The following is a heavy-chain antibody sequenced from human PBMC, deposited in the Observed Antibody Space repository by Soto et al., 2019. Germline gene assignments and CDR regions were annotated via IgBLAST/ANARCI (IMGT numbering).Heavy chain of an antibody. CDR2: ICYSGST. D-gene: IGHD6-19*01. CDR1: GDSITSSSFC. CDR3: ARLDGNSADYYYGMDV. V-gene: IGHV4-39*01. J-gene: IGHJ6*02. Sequence: SETLSLTCTVSGDSITSSSFCWGWIRQPPGKGLEWIGTICYSGSTYYNPSLQSRVTMSVDTSKNQFSLKLSSVTAADTGVYYCARLDGNSADYYYGMDVWGRGTPVTVSS.